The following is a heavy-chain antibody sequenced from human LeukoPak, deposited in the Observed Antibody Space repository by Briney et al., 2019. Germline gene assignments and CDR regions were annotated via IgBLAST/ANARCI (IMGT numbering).Heavy chain of an antibody. D-gene: IGHD1-26*01. CDR1: GFTFSTYA. CDR2: ISGSGGTT. CDR3: ARDVSGTY. Sequence: GGGLRLSCAASGFTFSTYAMNWVRQAPGKGLEWVSTISGSGGTTYYADSVKGRFTISRDNPKNTLYLQMNSLRAEDTAVYYCARDVSGTYWGQGTLVTVSS. J-gene: IGHJ4*02. V-gene: IGHV3-23*01.